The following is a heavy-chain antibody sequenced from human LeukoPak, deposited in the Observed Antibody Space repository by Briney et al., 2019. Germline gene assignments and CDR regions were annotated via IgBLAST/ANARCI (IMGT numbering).Heavy chain of an antibody. Sequence: GGSLRLSCAASGFTFSSYGMHWVRQAPGKGLEWVAVIWYDGSNKYYADSVKGRFTISRDNSKNTLYLQMNSLRAEDTALYYCAAGNALVSYFYGLDVWGQGTTVTVSS. J-gene: IGHJ6*02. CDR2: IWYDGSNK. D-gene: IGHD1-14*01. CDR3: AAGNALVSYFYGLDV. V-gene: IGHV3-30*02. CDR1: GFTFSSYG.